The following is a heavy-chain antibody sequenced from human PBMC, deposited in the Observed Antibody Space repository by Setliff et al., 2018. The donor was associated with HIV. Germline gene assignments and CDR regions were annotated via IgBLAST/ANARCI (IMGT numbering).Heavy chain of an antibody. D-gene: IGHD6-19*01. CDR2: IRYDDTYK. V-gene: IGHV3-30*02. J-gene: IGHJ4*02. Sequence: PGGSLRLSCAASGFTFNTYGMHWVRQAPGKGLEWVAFIRYDDTYKYYADSVKGRFTISRDNSKNTLYLQMNSLRAEDTAVYYCTKNLYRSPWSPLDYWGQGTLVTVSS. CDR3: TKNLYRSPWSPLDY. CDR1: GFTFNTYG.